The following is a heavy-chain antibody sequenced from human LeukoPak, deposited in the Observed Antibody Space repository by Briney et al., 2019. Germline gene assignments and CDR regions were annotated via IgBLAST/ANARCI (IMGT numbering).Heavy chain of an antibody. J-gene: IGHJ4*02. D-gene: IGHD3-9*01. V-gene: IGHV3-23*01. CDR2: ITGGGSGI. CDR3: AKWGDYDVLTGYYVSDY. CDR1: GFTISNYA. Sequence: GASLRLSCAASGFTISNYAMSWVRQAPGKGLEWASAITGGGSGIYYADSMKSRFTISRDNSKNTLYLQINSLRAEDTAVYYCAKWGDYDVLTGYYVSDYWGQGTLVTVSS.